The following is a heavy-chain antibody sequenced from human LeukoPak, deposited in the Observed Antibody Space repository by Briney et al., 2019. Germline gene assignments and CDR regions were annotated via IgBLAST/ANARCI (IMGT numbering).Heavy chain of an antibody. CDR3: ARGRYMDV. Sequence: PSETLSLTCTVSGGSLSSSSYYWGWIRQPPGKGLEWIGSIYYSGSTNYNPSLKSRVTISVDTSKNQFSLKLSSVTAADTAVYYCARGRYMDVWGKGTTVTVSS. J-gene: IGHJ6*03. CDR2: IYYSGST. V-gene: IGHV4-39*07. CDR1: GGSLSSSSYY.